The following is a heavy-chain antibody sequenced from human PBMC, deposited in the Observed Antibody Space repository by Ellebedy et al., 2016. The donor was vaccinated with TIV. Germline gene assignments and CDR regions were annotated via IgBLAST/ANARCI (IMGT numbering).Heavy chain of an antibody. CDR3: TTDWPQGYDSSGYYHDAFDI. D-gene: IGHD3-22*01. CDR1: GFTFSNAW. V-gene: IGHV3-15*01. CDR2: IKSKTDGGTT. Sequence: GESLKISXAASGFTFSNAWMSWVRQAPGKGLEWVGRIKSKTDGGTTDYAAPVKGRFTISRDDSKNTLYLQMNSLKTEDTAVYYCTTDWPQGYDSSGYYHDAFDIWGQGTMVTVSS. J-gene: IGHJ3*02.